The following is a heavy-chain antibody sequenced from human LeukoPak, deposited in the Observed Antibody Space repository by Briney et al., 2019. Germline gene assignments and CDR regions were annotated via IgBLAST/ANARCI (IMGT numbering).Heavy chain of an antibody. Sequence: GGSLRLSCAGSGFTFSRYSMNWVRQAPGKGLEWVSSISGSSSYIYYADSVTGRFTISRDNAKNSLYLQMNSLRAEDTAVYYCARDWGTPGYFDYWGQGTLVTVSS. CDR3: ARDWGTPGYFDY. CDR2: ISGSSSYI. J-gene: IGHJ4*02. D-gene: IGHD1-14*01. CDR1: GFTFSRYS. V-gene: IGHV3-21*01.